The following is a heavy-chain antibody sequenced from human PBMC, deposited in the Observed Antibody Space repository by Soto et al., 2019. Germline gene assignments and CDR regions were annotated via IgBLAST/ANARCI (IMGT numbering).Heavy chain of an antibody. CDR3: AKDDAFAVAGTGIEY. Sequence: PGGSLRLSCAASGFTFSSYGMHWVRQAPGKGLEWVAVISYDGSNKYYADSVKGRFTTSRDNSKNTLYLQMNSLRAEDTAVYYCAKDDAFAVAGTGIEYWGQGTLVTVSS. CDR1: GFTFSSYG. CDR2: ISYDGSNK. D-gene: IGHD6-19*01. J-gene: IGHJ4*02. V-gene: IGHV3-30*18.